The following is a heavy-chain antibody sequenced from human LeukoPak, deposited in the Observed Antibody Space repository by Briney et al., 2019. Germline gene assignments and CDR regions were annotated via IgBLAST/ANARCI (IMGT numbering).Heavy chain of an antibody. CDR3: AKYRTTNCFDP. CDR1: GFTFSTSA. J-gene: IGHJ5*02. Sequence: PGGSLRLSCAASGFTFSTSAMSWVRQAPGTGLEWVSAISGSGDSTYYADSVKGRFTISRDNSKNTLYLQMNSLRAEDTAVYYCAKYRTTNCFDPWGQGTLVTVSP. V-gene: IGHV3-23*01. CDR2: ISGSGDST. D-gene: IGHD1-1*01.